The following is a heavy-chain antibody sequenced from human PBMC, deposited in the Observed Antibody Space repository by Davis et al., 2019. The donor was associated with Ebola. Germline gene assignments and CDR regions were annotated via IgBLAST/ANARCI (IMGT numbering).Heavy chain of an antibody. CDR1: GYTFTSYY. J-gene: IGHJ4*02. CDR3: ARDSFGGYYDLVVVLGDYFDY. Sequence: ASVKVSCKASGYTFTSYYMHWVRQAPGQGLEWMGIINPSGGSTSYAQKFQGRVTMTRDTSTSTVYMELSSLRSEDTAVYYCARDSFGGYYDLVVVLGDYFDYWGQGTLVTVSS. V-gene: IGHV1-46*01. D-gene: IGHD3-22*01. CDR2: INPSGGST.